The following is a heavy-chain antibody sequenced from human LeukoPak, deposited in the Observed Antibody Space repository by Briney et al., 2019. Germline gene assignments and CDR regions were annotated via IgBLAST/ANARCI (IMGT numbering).Heavy chain of an antibody. CDR3: AIGSGSYYALNPYYYYYYMDV. CDR1: GGSFSGYY. CDR2: IYYSGST. J-gene: IGHJ6*03. V-gene: IGHV4-59*01. Sequence: SETLSLTCAVYGGSFSGYYWSWIRQPPGKGLEWIGYIYYSGSTNYNPSLKSRVTISVDTSKNQFSLKLSSVTAADTAVYYCAIGSGSYYALNPYYYYYYMDVWGKGTTVTISS. D-gene: IGHD3-10*01.